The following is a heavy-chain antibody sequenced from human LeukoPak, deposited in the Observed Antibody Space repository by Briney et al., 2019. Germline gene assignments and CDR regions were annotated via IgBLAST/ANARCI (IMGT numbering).Heavy chain of an antibody. J-gene: IGHJ3*02. V-gene: IGHV3-23*01. D-gene: IGHD3-22*01. CDR1: GFTFSSYA. CDR3: ARGASNYYDSSGYHGSTRTAFDI. Sequence: GGSLRLSCAASGFTFSSYAMSWVRQAPGKGLEWVSAISGSGGSTYYADSVKGRFTISRDSSKNTLYLQMNSLRAEDTAVYYCARGASNYYDSSGYHGSTRTAFDIWGQGTMVTVSS. CDR2: ISGSGGST.